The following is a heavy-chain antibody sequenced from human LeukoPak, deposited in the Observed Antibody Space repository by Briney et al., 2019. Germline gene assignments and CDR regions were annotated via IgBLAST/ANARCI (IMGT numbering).Heavy chain of an antibody. V-gene: IGHV5-51*01. D-gene: IGHD2-15*01. CDR2: IYPGDSDT. J-gene: IGHJ4*02. CDR1: GYSFTSYW. Sequence: GESLKISCKVSGYSFTSYWIGWVRQMPGKGLEWMGIIYPGDSDTRYSPSFQGQVTISADKSITTAYLQWSSLKASDTAMYYCARRPRYCSGGSCYLDYWGQGTLVTVSS. CDR3: ARRPRYCSGGSCYLDY.